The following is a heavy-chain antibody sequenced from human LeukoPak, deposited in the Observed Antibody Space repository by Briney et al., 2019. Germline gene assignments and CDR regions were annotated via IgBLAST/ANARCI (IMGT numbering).Heavy chain of an antibody. V-gene: IGHV4-61*01. CDR1: GGSISSGTYY. D-gene: IGHD3-10*01. CDR3: ARVKKGYGSGSRTFFGFDY. Sequence: NASETLSLTCTVAGGSISSGTYYWSWIRQPPGKGLEWIGYIYYSGSTNYNPSLKIRVTISVDTSKNQFSLTLSSLTAADTAVYYCARVKKGYGSGSRTFFGFDYWGQGTLVTVSS. CDR2: IYYSGST. J-gene: IGHJ4*02.